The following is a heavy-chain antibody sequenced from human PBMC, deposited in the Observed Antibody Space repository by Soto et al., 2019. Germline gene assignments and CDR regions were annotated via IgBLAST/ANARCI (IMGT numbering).Heavy chain of an antibody. CDR2: INQDGSEK. CDR1: GFTFSTYW. Sequence: GGSLRLSCAASGFTFSTYWMDWVRQTPGKGLEWVANINQDGSEKNYVDSVKGRFTIYRDNAKNSLYLQMSSLTAEDSALYYCSRSLNSWGPGPLVTVSS. V-gene: IGHV3-7*01. J-gene: IGHJ4*02. CDR3: SRSLNS.